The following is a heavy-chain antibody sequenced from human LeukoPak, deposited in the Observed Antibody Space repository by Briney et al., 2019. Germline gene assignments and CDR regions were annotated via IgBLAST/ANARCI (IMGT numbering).Heavy chain of an antibody. Sequence: ASVKVSCKVSGYTLTELSMHWVRQAPGKGLEWMGGFDPEDGETIYAQKFQGRVTMTEDTSTDTAYMELSSLRSEDTAVYYCATVQLRDFWSGYYLDYWGQGTLVTVSS. CDR2: FDPEDGET. CDR1: GYTLTELS. D-gene: IGHD3-3*01. V-gene: IGHV1-24*01. J-gene: IGHJ4*02. CDR3: ATVQLRDFWSGYYLDY.